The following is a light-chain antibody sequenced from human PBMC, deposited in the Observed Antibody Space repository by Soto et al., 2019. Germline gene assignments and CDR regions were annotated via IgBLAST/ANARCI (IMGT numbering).Light chain of an antibody. J-gene: IGLJ1*01. CDR2: DND. V-gene: IGLV1-51*01. CDR1: SSNIGHNF. Sequence: QSVLTQPPSVSAAPGQKVTISCSGSSSNIGHNFVSWFQQLPGAAPKVLIYDNDKRPSGIPDRFSGSKSGTSATLDITGLQTGDEADYYCGTWDSSLSVYVFAIGTKVTVL. CDR3: GTWDSSLSVYV.